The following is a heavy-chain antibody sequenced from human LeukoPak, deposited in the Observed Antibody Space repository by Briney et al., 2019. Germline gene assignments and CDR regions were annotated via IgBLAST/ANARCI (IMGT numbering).Heavy chain of an antibody. CDR3: ARDERYYYDSSGYPVDY. CDR1: GFTFDDYG. Sequence: PGGSLRLSCAASGFTFDDYGMSWVRQAPGKGLEWVSGINWNGGSTGCADSVKGRFTISRDNAKNSLYLQMNSLRAEDTALYYCARDERYYYDSSGYPVDYWGQGTLVTVSS. V-gene: IGHV3-20*04. CDR2: INWNGGST. D-gene: IGHD3-22*01. J-gene: IGHJ4*02.